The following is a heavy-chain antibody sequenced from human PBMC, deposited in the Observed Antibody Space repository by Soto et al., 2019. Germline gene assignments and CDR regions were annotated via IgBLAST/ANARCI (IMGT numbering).Heavy chain of an antibody. J-gene: IGHJ4*02. CDR3: AKLAGATYDSSGFPLIFGY. Sequence: GGSLILSCAASGFTFSSYAMTWVRQAPGKGLQWVSAISGSGGTTYYADSVKGRFTISRDNSMDTLYLQMNSLRAGDTAVYYCAKLAGATYDSSGFPLIFGYWGQGTLVTVSS. CDR1: GFTFSSYA. CDR2: ISGSGGTT. D-gene: IGHD3-22*01. V-gene: IGHV3-23*01.